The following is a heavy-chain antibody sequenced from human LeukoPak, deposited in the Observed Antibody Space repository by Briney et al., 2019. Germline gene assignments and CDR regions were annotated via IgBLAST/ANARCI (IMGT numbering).Heavy chain of an antibody. CDR3: ARGLGRGYSGYEPFDY. CDR1: GYTFTSYY. Sequence: ASVKVSCKASGYTFTSYYMHWVRQAPGQGLEWMGIINPSGGSTTYAQKFQGRVTMTRDTSTSTAYMELSSLRSEDTAVYYCARGLGRGYSGYEPFDYWGQGTLVTVSS. J-gene: IGHJ4*02. D-gene: IGHD5-12*01. V-gene: IGHV1-46*01. CDR2: INPSGGST.